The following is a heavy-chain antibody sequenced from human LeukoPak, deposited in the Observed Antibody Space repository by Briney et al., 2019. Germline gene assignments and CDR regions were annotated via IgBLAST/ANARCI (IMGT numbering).Heavy chain of an antibody. D-gene: IGHD3-9*01. CDR1: GYTFTTYG. V-gene: IGHV1-18*01. CDR2: IYGYNGNT. J-gene: IGHJ4*02. CDR3: ALGDILTGYWAEYFVY. Sequence: GASVKVSCKTPGYTFTTYGLSWVRQAPGQGLEWMGWIYGYNGNTNYAPKFQDRVTMTTDTSTRTAYMELKNLRSDDTAVYYCALGDILTGYWAEYFVYWGQGTLVAVSS.